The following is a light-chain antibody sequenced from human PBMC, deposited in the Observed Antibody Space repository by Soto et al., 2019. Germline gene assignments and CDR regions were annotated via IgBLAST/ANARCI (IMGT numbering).Light chain of an antibody. V-gene: IGLV2-14*01. CDR2: DVS. Sequence: QSALTQPASVSGSPGQSITISCTGTNSDVGGYNYVSWYQQHPGKAPKLMIYDVSNRPSGVSNRFSGSKSGNTASLTIAGLQAEDEADYYCSSYTSTSTWVFGGVTKLTVL. CDR1: NSDVGGYNY. CDR3: SSYTSTSTWV. J-gene: IGLJ3*02.